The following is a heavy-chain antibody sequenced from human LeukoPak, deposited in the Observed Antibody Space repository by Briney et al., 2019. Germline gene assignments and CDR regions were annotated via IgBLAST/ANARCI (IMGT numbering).Heavy chain of an antibody. D-gene: IGHD1-1*01. CDR3: ARAPLNWNDGGRHFDY. V-gene: IGHV3-74*01. CDR2: INSDGRST. CDR1: GFTFSISW. J-gene: IGHJ4*02. Sequence: SGGFLRLSCAASGFTFSISWMHWVRQAPGKGLAWVSHINSDGRSTDYADSVRGRFTVSRDNAKNSLYLQMNSLRAEDTAVYYCARAPLNWNDGGRHFDYWGQGTLVTVSS.